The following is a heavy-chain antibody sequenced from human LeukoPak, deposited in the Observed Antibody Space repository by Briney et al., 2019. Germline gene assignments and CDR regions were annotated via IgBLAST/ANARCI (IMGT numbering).Heavy chain of an antibody. D-gene: IGHD2-21*02. CDR1: GFTFSGSA. CDR2: IRSKANSYAT. Sequence: PGGSLRLSCAASGFTFSGSAMHWVRQASGKGLEWVGRIRSKANSYATAYAASVKGRFTISRDDSKNTAYLQMNSLKTEGTAVYYCTRKVLCGGDCSGDYWGQGTLVTVSS. J-gene: IGHJ4*02. CDR3: TRKVLCGGDCSGDY. V-gene: IGHV3-73*01.